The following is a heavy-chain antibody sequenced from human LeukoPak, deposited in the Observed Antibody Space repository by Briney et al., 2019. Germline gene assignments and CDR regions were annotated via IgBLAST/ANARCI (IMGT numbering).Heavy chain of an antibody. CDR3: AKASRINEWELPGYFDY. J-gene: IGHJ4*02. Sequence: GGSLRLSCAASGFTFSSYGMHWVRQAPGKGLEWVAVISYDGSNKYYADSVKGRFTISRDNSKNTLYLQMNSLRAEDTAVYYCAKASRINEWELPGYFDYWGQGTLVTVSS. CDR2: ISYDGSNK. V-gene: IGHV3-30*18. D-gene: IGHD1-26*01. CDR1: GFTFSSYG.